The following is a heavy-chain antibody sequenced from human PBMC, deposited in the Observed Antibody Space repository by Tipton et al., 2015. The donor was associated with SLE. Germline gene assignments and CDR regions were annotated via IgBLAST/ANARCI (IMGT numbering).Heavy chain of an antibody. CDR2: IWSDGSEE. CDR3: ARTIPVSGRGWYFDL. V-gene: IGHV3-33*08. Sequence: SLRLSCTASGFTFSRYIMNWVRQAPGKGLEWVAVIWSDGSEEFYADSVKGRFTISRDDPKNTVYLQMNSLRAEDTAVYYCARTIPVSGRGWYFDLWGRGTLVTVSS. J-gene: IGHJ2*01. CDR1: GFTFSRYI. D-gene: IGHD6-13*01.